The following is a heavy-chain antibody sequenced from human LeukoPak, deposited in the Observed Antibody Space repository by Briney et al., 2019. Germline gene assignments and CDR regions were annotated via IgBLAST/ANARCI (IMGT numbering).Heavy chain of an antibody. D-gene: IGHD3-16*02. V-gene: IGHV3-30*04. CDR3: ASGGYVWGSNRYSYFDY. J-gene: IGHJ4*02. Sequence: GGSLRLSCAASGFTFSSYAMHWVRQAPGKGLEWVAVISFDGNNKYFADSVKGRFTISRDNSKNTLYLQMNSLRAEDTAVYYCASGGYVWGSNRYSYFDYWGQGTLVTVSS. CDR1: GFTFSSYA. CDR2: ISFDGNNK.